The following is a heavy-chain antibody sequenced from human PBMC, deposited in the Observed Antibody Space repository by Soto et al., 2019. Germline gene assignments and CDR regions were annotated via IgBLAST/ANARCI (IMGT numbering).Heavy chain of an antibody. D-gene: IGHD3-22*01. CDR2: ISGSGGST. CDR1: GFTFSSYA. J-gene: IGHJ4*02. V-gene: IGHV3-23*01. Sequence: GGSLRLSCAASGFTFSSYAMSWVRQAPGKGLEWVSAISGSGGSTYYADSVKGRFTISRDNSKNTLYLQMNSLRAEDTAVYYCAKVLHDSSGYYPTDHRRSPRGGYFDYWGQGTLVTVSS. CDR3: AKVLHDSSGYYPTDHRRSPRGGYFDY.